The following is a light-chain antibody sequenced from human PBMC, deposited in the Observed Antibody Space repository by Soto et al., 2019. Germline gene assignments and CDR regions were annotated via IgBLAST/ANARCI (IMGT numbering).Light chain of an antibody. CDR2: GAS. CDR3: QQANSFPIT. V-gene: IGKV3-15*01. J-gene: IGKJ5*01. Sequence: DIVMTQSPATLSVAPGERVTFSCRASQSVSRKLAWYQHKPGQAPRLLISGASTGATGVPARFSGSGSGTEFTLTISSLQPEDFATYYCQQANSFPITFGQGTRLEI. CDR1: QSVSRK.